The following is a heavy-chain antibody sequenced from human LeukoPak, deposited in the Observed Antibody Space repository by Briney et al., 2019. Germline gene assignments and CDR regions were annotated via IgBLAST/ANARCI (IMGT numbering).Heavy chain of an antibody. Sequence: GASMKVSCKASGYTFTSYAMHWVRQAPGQRLEWMGWINAGNGNTKYSQKFQGRVTITRDTSASTAYMELSSLRSEDTAVYYCARAKRIPKGALYYFDYWGQGTLVTVSS. V-gene: IGHV1-3*01. D-gene: IGHD2-2*02. CDR3: ARAKRIPKGALYYFDY. CDR1: GYTFTSYA. CDR2: INAGNGNT. J-gene: IGHJ4*02.